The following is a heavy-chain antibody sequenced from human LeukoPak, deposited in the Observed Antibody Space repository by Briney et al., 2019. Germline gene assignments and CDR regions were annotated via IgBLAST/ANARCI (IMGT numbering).Heavy chain of an antibody. CDR2: IYYSGST. V-gene: IGHV4-59*01. D-gene: IGHD5-18*01. Sequence: SETLSLTCTASGGSISSYYWSWIRQPPGKGLEWIGYIYYSGSTNYNPSLKSRVTISVDTSKNRFSLKLSSVTAADTAVYYCARGNSGYSYPHGFDPWGQGTLVTVSS. J-gene: IGHJ5*02. CDR1: GGSISSYY. CDR3: ARGNSGYSYPHGFDP.